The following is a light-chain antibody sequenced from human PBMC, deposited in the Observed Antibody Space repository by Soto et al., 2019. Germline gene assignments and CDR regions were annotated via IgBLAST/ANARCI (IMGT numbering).Light chain of an antibody. CDR1: SSDVGSYNL. J-gene: IGLJ2*01. CDR2: EGS. Sequence: QSALTQPASVSGSPGQSITISCTGTSSDVGSYNLVSWYQQDPGEAPKLMIYEGSKRPSGVSNRFSGSKSGNTASLTISGLQAEDEADYYCCSYAGSSTAVVFGGGTKLTVL. CDR3: CSYAGSSTAVV. V-gene: IGLV2-23*01.